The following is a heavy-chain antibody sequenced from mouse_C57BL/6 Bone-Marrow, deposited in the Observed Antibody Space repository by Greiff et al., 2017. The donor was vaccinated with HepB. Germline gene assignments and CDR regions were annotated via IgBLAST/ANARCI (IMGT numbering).Heavy chain of an antibody. V-gene: IGHV1-81*01. CDR3: AGYRKTFAY. J-gene: IGHJ3*01. CDR1: GYTFTSYG. CDR2: IYPRSGNT. D-gene: IGHD2-14*01. Sequence: VQLQQSGAELARPGASVKLSCKASGYTFTSYGISWVKQRTGQGLEWIGEIYPRSGNTYYNEKFKGKATLTADKSSSTAYMELRSLTSEDSAVYFCAGYRKTFAYWGQGTLVTVSA.